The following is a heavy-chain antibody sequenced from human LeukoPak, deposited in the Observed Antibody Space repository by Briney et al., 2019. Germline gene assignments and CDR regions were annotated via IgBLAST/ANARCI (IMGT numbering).Heavy chain of an antibody. J-gene: IGHJ4*02. CDR3: AAGGHYFGELFPFDY. CDR2: INPNSGGT. Sequence: GASVKVSCKASGYIFSDYFMHWVRQAPGQGLEWMGWINPNSGGTHCEQKFQGRVTMTRDTSISTAYMELRRLRSDDTAVYYCAAGGHYFGELFPFDYWGQGTLVTVSS. V-gene: IGHV1-2*02. CDR1: GYIFSDYF. D-gene: IGHD3-10*01.